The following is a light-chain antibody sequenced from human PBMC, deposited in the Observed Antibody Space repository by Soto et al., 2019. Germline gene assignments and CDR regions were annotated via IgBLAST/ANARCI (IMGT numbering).Light chain of an antibody. CDR1: SSDVVTYNL. V-gene: IGLV2-23*03. CDR2: EGT. J-gene: IGLJ1*01. CDR3: YSFAGSTTFSYV. Sequence: VLTQPASVSGSPGQSISISCTGTSSDVVTYNLVSWYQQHPGKAPTVLIYEGTKRPSGVSNRFSGSKSGNTASLTISGLQTEDEADYYCYSFAGSTTFSYVFGPGTKVTVL.